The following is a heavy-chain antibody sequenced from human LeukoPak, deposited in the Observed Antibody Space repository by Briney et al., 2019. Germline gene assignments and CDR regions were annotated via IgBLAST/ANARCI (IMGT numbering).Heavy chain of an antibody. V-gene: IGHV3-7*01. J-gene: IGHJ4*02. CDR3: ARKCLVCGSYYLDY. D-gene: IGHD1-26*01. CDR1: GFTFSSYW. CDR2: IKQDGSEK. Sequence: GGSLRLSCAASGFTFSSYWMSWVRQAPGKGLEWVANIKQDGSEKYYVDSVKGRFIISRDNAKNSLYLQMNSLRAEDTAVYYCARKCLVCGSYYLDYWGQGTLVTVSS.